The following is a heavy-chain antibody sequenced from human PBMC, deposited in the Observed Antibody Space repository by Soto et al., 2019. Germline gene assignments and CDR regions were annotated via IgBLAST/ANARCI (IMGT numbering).Heavy chain of an antibody. J-gene: IGHJ5*02. D-gene: IGHD3-10*01. V-gene: IGHV1-69*12. CDR1: GGTFSSYA. Sequence: QVQLVQSGAEVKKPGSSVKVSCKASGGTFSSYAISWVRQAPGQGLEWMGGIIPIFGTANYAQKFQGRVTITADESTSTAYMELSSLRSEDTAVYYCARDGKYYGSGTENWFDPWGQGTLVTVSS. CDR2: IIPIFGTA. CDR3: ARDGKYYGSGTENWFDP.